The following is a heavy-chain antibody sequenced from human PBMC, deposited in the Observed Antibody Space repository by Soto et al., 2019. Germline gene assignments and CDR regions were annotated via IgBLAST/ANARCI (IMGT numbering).Heavy chain of an antibody. V-gene: IGHV1-18*01. CDR1: GYTLRNNR. CDR3: ARDGLAYCGGECFFDR. D-gene: IGHD2-21*01. CDR2: ISPYNGNT. Sequence: QVQLEQSGAEVKTPGASVKVSYKASGYTLRNNRITWVRQAPGQGLEWMGWISPYNGNTNYAQKVQGRVTMTTDTSTNTAYMKLRSLGSDDTAVYYCARDGLAYCGGECFFDRWGQGTLVTVSA. J-gene: IGHJ4*02.